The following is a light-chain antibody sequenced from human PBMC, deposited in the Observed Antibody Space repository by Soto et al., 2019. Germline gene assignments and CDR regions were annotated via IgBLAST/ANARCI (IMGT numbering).Light chain of an antibody. CDR1: SSDVGSYNL. J-gene: IGLJ1*01. V-gene: IGLV2-23*01. Sequence: QSALTQPASVSGSPGQSITISCTGTSSDVGSYNLVSWYQQPPGKAPKLMIYEGSKRPSGVSNRFSGSKSGNTASLTISGLQAEDEADYYCCSYAGSSTYVFGTGTNVTVL. CDR2: EGS. CDR3: CSYAGSSTYV.